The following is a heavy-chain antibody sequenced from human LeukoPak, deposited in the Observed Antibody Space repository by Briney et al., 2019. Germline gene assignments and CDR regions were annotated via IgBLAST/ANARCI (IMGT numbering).Heavy chain of an antibody. CDR1: GFTFSSYG. CDR2: IRHDGSIK. D-gene: IGHD4-17*01. CDR3: AKSHGGDPKEGAFDI. V-gene: IGHV3-30*02. J-gene: IGHJ3*02. Sequence: GGPLRLSCAASGFTFSSYGMHWVRQAPGKGLEWVAFIRHDGSIKYYAESVKDRFTISRDNSKNTVYLQMNSLRPEDTAVYYCAKSHGGDPKEGAFDIWDRGTVVTVSS.